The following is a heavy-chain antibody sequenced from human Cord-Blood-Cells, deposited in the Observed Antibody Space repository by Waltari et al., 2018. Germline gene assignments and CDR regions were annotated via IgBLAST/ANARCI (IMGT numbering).Heavy chain of an antibody. Sequence: SGAKVKKPGASVKVSCKASGYTFTSYYMHWVRQAPGQGLEWMGIINPSGGSTSYAQKFQGRVTMTRDTSTSTVYMELSSLRSEDTAVYYCARVNQPNYDSSGYYFDYWGQGTLVTVSS. CDR3: ARVNQPNYDSSGYYFDY. D-gene: IGHD3-22*01. CDR1: GYTFTSYY. J-gene: IGHJ4*02. V-gene: IGHV1-46*01. CDR2: INPSGGST.